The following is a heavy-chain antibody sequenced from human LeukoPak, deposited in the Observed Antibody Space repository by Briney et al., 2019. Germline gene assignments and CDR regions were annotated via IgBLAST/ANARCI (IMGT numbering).Heavy chain of an antibody. CDR1: GFTFSRHA. CDR2: IVGSGVDT. V-gene: IGHV3-23*01. CDR3: AQGPYDSSNYLFDY. Sequence: GGSLRLSCAASGFTFSRHAMSWVRRAPGKGLEWVSVIVGSGVDTYYADSVKGRFTISRDNSKNTLYVQMNSLGAEDTAVYYCAQGPYDSSNYLFDYWGQGTLVTVSS. J-gene: IGHJ4*02. D-gene: IGHD4-11*01.